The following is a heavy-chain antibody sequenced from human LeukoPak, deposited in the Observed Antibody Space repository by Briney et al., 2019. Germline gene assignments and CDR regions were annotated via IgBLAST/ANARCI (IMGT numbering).Heavy chain of an antibody. CDR1: GYSISSGYY. J-gene: IGHJ4*02. CDR3: ARQDVEIFADY. Sequence: SETLSLTCAVSGYSISSGYYWGWIRQPPGKWLEWIGSIYHSGSTYYTPSLKSRVTVSVDTSKNQFSLKLSSVTAADTAVYYCARQDVEIFADYWGQGTLVTVSS. D-gene: IGHD5-24*01. CDR2: IYHSGST. V-gene: IGHV4-38-2*01.